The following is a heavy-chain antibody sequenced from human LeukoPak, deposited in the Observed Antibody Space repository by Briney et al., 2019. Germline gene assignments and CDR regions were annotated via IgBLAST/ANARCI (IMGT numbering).Heavy chain of an antibody. J-gene: IGHJ3*01. CDR2: IKYDGSEI. D-gene: IGHD2-2*01. V-gene: IGHV3-7*01. Sequence: GGSLRLSCAASGFTFTTWWMSWVRQASGKGLEWGANIKYDGSEIYYLDSVKGRFTISRDNARNSLSLQMNDLRVEDTAVYYCARTRAFDFWGQGTMVIVSS. CDR1: GFTFTTWW. CDR3: ARTRAFDF.